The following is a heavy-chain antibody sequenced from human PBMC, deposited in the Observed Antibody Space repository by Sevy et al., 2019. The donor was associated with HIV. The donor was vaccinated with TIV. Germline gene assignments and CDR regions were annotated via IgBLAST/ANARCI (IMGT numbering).Heavy chain of an antibody. J-gene: IGHJ3*02. CDR1: GGSFSGYY. CDR2: INHSGST. CDR3: ARGGVVGYSYGYRWHAFDI. V-gene: IGHV4-34*01. Sequence: SETLSLTCAVYGGSFSGYYWSWIRQPPGKGLEWIGEINHSGSTNCNPSLKSRVTISVDTSKNQFSLKLTSVTAADTAVYYCARGGVVGYSYGYRWHAFDIWGQGTMVTVSS. D-gene: IGHD5-18*01.